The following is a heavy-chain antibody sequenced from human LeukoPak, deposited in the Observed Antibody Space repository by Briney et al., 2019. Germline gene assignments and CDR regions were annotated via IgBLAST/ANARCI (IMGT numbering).Heavy chain of an antibody. V-gene: IGHV4-34*01. CDR3: ARGDYRNGMDV. CDR1: GGSFSGYY. Sequence: SETLSLTCAVYGGSFSGYYWSWIRQPPGKGLEWIGEINHSGSTYYNPSLKSRVTISVDTSKNQFSLKLSSVTAADTAVYYCARGDYRNGMDVWGQGTTVTVSS. CDR2: INHSGST. J-gene: IGHJ6*02. D-gene: IGHD4/OR15-4a*01.